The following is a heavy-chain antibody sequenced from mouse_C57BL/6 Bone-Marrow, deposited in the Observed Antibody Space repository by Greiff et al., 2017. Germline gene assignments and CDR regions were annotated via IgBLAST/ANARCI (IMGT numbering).Heavy chain of an antibody. Sequence: EVHLVESGGGLVQPGGSLKLSCAASGFTFSDYGMHWVRQAPEKGLEWVAYISSGSSTIYYADTVKGRFTISRDNAKNTLFLQMTSLRSEDTAMYYWAKPLGDYYGSWSAYWGQGTLVTVSA. CDR2: ISSGSSTI. CDR3: AKPLGDYYGSWSAY. J-gene: IGHJ3*01. D-gene: IGHD1-1*01. CDR1: GFTFSDYG. V-gene: IGHV5-17*01.